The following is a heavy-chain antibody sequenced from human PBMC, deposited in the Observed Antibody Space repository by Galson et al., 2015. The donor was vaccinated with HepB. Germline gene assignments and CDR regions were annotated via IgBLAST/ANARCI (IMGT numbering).Heavy chain of an antibody. CDR3: ARGREIWHTTPFQH. J-gene: IGHJ1*01. CDR2: LSGSGGST. Sequence: SLRLSCAASGFTFSSYAMSWVRQAPGKGLEWVSALSGSGGSTYYADSVKGRFTISRGNSKNTLYLQMNSLRAEDTAVYYCARGREIWHTTPFQHWGQGTLVTVSS. CDR1: GFTFSSYA. D-gene: IGHD1-1*01. V-gene: IGHV3-23*01.